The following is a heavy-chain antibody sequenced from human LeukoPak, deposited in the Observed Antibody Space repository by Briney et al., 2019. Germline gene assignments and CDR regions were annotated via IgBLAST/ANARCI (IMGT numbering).Heavy chain of an antibody. Sequence: SETLSLTCTVSGGSIRSSGYYWGWVRQPPGKGLECIGNINYSGHTYYSPSLKSRLTLSVDTSKNQFSLRLSSLTAADTTVYYCARQRRDCSRSACYPIDFDSWGQGFLVSVSS. CDR3: ARQRRDCSRSACYPIDFDS. CDR1: GGSIRSSGYY. V-gene: IGHV4-39*01. CDR2: INYSGHT. J-gene: IGHJ4*02. D-gene: IGHD2-2*01.